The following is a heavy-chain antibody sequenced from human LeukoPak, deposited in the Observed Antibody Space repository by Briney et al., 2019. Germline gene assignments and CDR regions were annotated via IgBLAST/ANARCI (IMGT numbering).Heavy chain of an antibody. J-gene: IGHJ3*02. CDR3: AKDLGAVAGYDAFDI. Sequence: GGSLRLSCAASGFTFDDYGMSWVRQAPGKGLEWVSGINWNGGSTGYADSVKGRFTISRDNAKNSLYLQMNSLRAEDTAVYYCAKDLGAVAGYDAFDIWGQGTMVTVSS. D-gene: IGHD6-19*01. V-gene: IGHV3-20*04. CDR1: GFTFDDYG. CDR2: INWNGGST.